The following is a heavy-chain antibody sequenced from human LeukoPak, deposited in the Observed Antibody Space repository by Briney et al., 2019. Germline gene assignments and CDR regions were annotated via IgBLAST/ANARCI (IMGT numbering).Heavy chain of an antibody. J-gene: IGHJ6*03. CDR1: GGSISSHY. CDR3: ARVGLGRYYYYYMDV. D-gene: IGHD1-14*01. CDR2: IYYSGST. Sequence: SETLSLTCTVSGGSISSHYWSWIRQPPGKGLEWIGYIYYSGSTNYNPSLKSRVTISVDTSKNQFSLKLSSVTAADTAVYYCARVGLGRYYYYYMDVWGKGTTVTVSS. V-gene: IGHV4-59*11.